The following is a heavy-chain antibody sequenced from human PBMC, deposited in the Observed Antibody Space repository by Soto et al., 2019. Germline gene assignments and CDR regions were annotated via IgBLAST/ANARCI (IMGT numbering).Heavy chain of an antibody. CDR3: AKDLLLWFGELSPSPGYYYGMDV. Sequence: GGSLRLSCAASGFTFSSYGMHWVRQAPGKGLEWVAVISYDGSNKYYADSVKGRFTISRDNSKNTLYLQMNSLRAEDTAVYYCAKDLLLWFGELSPSPGYYYGMDVWGQGTTVTVSS. J-gene: IGHJ6*02. CDR2: ISYDGSNK. D-gene: IGHD3-10*01. CDR1: GFTFSSYG. V-gene: IGHV3-30*18.